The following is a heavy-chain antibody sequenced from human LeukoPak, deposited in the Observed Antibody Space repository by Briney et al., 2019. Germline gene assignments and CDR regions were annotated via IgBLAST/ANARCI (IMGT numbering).Heavy chain of an antibody. V-gene: IGHV3-23*01. J-gene: IGHJ4*02. CDR3: AKRTSGSHSRGFDY. CDR1: GFTFSSSA. CDR2: ITDNGGST. Sequence: GGSLRLSCAASGFTFSSSAMSWVRQTPGKGLEWVSTITDNGGSTYFADSVKGRFTISRDNSKNTLHLQMNSLRADDTAVYYCAKRTSGSHSRGFDYWGQGTLVTVSS. D-gene: IGHD1-26*01.